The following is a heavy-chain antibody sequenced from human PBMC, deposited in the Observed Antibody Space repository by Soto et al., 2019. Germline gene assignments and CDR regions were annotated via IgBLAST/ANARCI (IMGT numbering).Heavy chain of an antibody. V-gene: IGHV3-30*18. D-gene: IGHD4-17*01. Sequence: GGSLRLSCAASGFTFSSYGMHWVRQAPGKGLEWVAVISYDGSNKYYADSVKGRFAISRDNSKNTLYLQMNSLRAEDTAVYYCAKDLTVTTAFDYWGQGTLVTVS. CDR3: AKDLTVTTAFDY. CDR2: ISYDGSNK. J-gene: IGHJ4*02. CDR1: GFTFSSYG.